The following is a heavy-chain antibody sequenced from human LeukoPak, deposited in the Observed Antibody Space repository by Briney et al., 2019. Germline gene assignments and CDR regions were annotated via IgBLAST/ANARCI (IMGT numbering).Heavy chain of an antibody. CDR1: GFTFSSYA. CDR3: ARDSSPGGGY. Sequence: GGSLRLSCAASGFTFSSYAMSWVRQAPGKGLEWVSSISGSSSYIYYADSVKGRFTISRDNAKNSLYLQMNSLRAEDTAVYYCARDSSPGGGYWGQGTLVTVSS. D-gene: IGHD2/OR15-2a*01. V-gene: IGHV3-21*01. J-gene: IGHJ4*02. CDR2: ISGSSSYI.